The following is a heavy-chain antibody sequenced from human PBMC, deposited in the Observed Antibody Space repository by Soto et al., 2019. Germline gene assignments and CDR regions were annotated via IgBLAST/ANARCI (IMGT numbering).Heavy chain of an antibody. J-gene: IGHJ4*02. D-gene: IGHD3-10*01. CDR2: INHSGST. Sequence: NPSETLSLTCAVYGGSFSGYYWSWIRQPPGKGLEWIGEINHSGSTNYNPSLKSRVTISVDTSKNQFSLKLSSVTAADTAVYYCARTLYYYGSGNFDYWGQGTLVTVSS. CDR1: GGSFSGYY. CDR3: ARTLYYYGSGNFDY. V-gene: IGHV4-34*01.